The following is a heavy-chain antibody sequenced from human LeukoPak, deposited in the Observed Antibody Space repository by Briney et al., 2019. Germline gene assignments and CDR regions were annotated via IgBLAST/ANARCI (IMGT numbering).Heavy chain of an antibody. D-gene: IGHD6-6*01. Sequence: SETLSLTCTVSGGSISSGTYYWTWIRQPPGKGLEWIGYIYHSGSAYYNPSLKSRVTISVDRSKNQFSLKLSSVTAADTAVYYCASLSIAAHPYYFDYGGQETLVTVSS. J-gene: IGHJ4*02. CDR2: IYHSGSA. CDR3: ASLSIAAHPYYFDY. CDR1: GGSISSGTYY. V-gene: IGHV4-30-2*01.